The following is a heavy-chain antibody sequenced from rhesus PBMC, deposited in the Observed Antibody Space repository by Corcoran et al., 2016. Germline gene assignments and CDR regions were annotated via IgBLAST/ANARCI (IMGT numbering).Heavy chain of an antibody. D-gene: IGHD6-25*01. Sequence: HVQLQESGPGLVKPSETLSLTCAVSGYSISSGFGWSWIPQPPRKGLGWIEYIGGGRGSTNYNSARKCRVTVANEASKNRFSLKRKNGSAADTAVYYGAEKRSGSWNFDYWGRGVLVTVSA. CDR1: GYSISSGFG. CDR3: AEKRSGSWNFDY. CDR2: IGGGRGST. J-gene: IGHJ4*01. V-gene: IGHV4-127*01.